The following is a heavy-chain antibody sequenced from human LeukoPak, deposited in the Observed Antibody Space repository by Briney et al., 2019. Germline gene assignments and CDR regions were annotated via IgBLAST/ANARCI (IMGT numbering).Heavy chain of an antibody. D-gene: IGHD3-9*01. CDR3: ARDSQSTYYDILTGYSSYYFDY. CDR2: INAYNGNT. CDR1: GYTFTSYG. J-gene: IGHJ4*02. V-gene: IGHV1-18*01. Sequence: ASVKVSCKASGYTFTSYGISWVRQAPGQGLEWMGWINAYNGNTNYAQKLQGRVTMTTDTSTSTAYMELRSLRSDDTAVYYCARDSQSTYYDILTGYSSYYFDYWGQGTLVTVSS.